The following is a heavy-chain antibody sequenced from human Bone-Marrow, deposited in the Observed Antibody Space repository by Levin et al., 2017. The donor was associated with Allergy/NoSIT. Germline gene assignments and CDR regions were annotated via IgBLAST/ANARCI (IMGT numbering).Heavy chain of an antibody. V-gene: IGHV1-8*01. D-gene: IGHD2-2*01. J-gene: IGHJ6*02. Sequence: ASVKVSCKASGYTFTSYDINWVRQATGQGLEWMGWMNPNSGNTGYAQKFQGRVTMTRNTSISTAYMELSSLRSEDTAVYYCARWGDIVVVPAAIVEGFRYYGMDVWGQGTTVTVSS. CDR1: GYTFTSYD. CDR3: ARWGDIVVVPAAIVEGFRYYGMDV. CDR2: MNPNSGNT.